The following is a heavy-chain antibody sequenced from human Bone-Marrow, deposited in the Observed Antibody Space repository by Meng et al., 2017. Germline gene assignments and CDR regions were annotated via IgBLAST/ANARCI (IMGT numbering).Heavy chain of an antibody. D-gene: IGHD4-23*01. CDR1: GYTFTSYG. CDR3: ARASTVVTRSSFDP. CDR2: ISAYKGNT. Sequence: QVPLVQSGGEVKKPGASVKVSCKASGYTFTSYGISWVRQAPGQGLEWMGWISAYKGNTNYVQKFQGRVTMTTDTSTSTAYMELRSLRSDDTAVYYCARASTVVTRSSFDPWGQGTLVTVSS. V-gene: IGHV1-18*01. J-gene: IGHJ5*02.